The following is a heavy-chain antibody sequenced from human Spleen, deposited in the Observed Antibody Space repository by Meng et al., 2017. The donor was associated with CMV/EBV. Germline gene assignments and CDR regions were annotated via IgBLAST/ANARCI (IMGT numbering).Heavy chain of an antibody. Sequence: SETLSLTCTVSGGSISSGGDYWNWIRQHPGKGLEWIGNIYYSGSTYYNASLKTRVTISVDTSKNKFSLRLISVTAADTAVYYCARELYSTLWTYYGMDVWGQGTTVTVSS. V-gene: IGHV4-31*03. J-gene: IGHJ6*02. CDR3: ARELYSTLWTYYGMDV. CDR1: GGSISSGGDY. D-gene: IGHD6-13*01. CDR2: IYYSGST.